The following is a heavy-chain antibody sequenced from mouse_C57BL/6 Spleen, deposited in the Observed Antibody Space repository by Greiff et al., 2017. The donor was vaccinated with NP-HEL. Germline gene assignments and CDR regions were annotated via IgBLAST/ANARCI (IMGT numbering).Heavy chain of an antibody. D-gene: IGHD2-3*01. Sequence: QVQLQQSGAELVKPGASVKISCKASGYAFSSYWMNWVKQRPGKGLEWIGQIYPGDGDTNYNGKFKGKATLTADKSSSTAYMQLSSLTSEDSAVYFCARDGYSSYFDYWGQGTTLTVSS. CDR3: ARDGYSSYFDY. CDR1: GYAFSSYW. V-gene: IGHV1-80*01. CDR2: IYPGDGDT. J-gene: IGHJ2*01.